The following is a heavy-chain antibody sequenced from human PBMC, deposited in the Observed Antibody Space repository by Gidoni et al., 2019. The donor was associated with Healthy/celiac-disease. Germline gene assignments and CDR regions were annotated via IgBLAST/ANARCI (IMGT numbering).Heavy chain of an antibody. Sequence: QVHLVQSGAEVKKPGSSVKVSCKASGGTFSSYAISWVRQAPGQGLEWMGGIIPIFGTANYAQKYQGRVTITADESTSTAYMELSSLRAEDTAVYYWARDVDYGAYFDYWGQGTLVTVSS. D-gene: IGHD4-17*01. CDR1: GGTFSSYA. V-gene: IGHV1-69*01. J-gene: IGHJ4*02. CDR2: IIPIFGTA. CDR3: ARDVDYGAYFDY.